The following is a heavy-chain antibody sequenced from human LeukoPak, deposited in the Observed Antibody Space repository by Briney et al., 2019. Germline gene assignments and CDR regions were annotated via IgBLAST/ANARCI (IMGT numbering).Heavy chain of an antibody. CDR3: AKAPPRFGELSPFDY. CDR2: ISSSSSYI. D-gene: IGHD3-10*01. V-gene: IGHV3-21*01. J-gene: IGHJ4*02. CDR1: GFTFSSYS. Sequence: GGSLRLSCAASGFTFSSYSMNWVRQAPGKGLEWVSSISSSSSYIYYADSVKGRFTISRDNSKNTLYLQMNSLRAEDTAVYYCAKAPPRFGELSPFDYWGQGTLVTVSS.